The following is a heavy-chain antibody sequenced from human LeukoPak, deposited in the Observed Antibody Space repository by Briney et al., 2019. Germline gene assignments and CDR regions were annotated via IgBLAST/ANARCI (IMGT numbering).Heavy chain of an antibody. CDR3: ARVPAPQYSSGWYFDY. CDR1: GLTVSSTY. Sequence: GGSLRLSCAASGLTVSSTYMSWVRQTPGKGLEWVSVIYSGGSTYYADSVKGRFTISRHNSKNTLYLQMNSLRAEDTAVYYCARVPAPQYSSGWYFDYWGQGTLVTGSS. D-gene: IGHD6-19*01. CDR2: IYSGGST. J-gene: IGHJ4*02. V-gene: IGHV3-53*04.